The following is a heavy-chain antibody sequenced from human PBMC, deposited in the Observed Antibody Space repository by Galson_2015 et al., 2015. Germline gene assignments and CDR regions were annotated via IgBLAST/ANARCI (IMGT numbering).Heavy chain of an antibody. J-gene: IGHJ4*02. Sequence: ETLSLTCTVSGGSISSSSYYWGWIRQPPGKGLEWIGSIYYSGSTYYNPSLKSRVTISVDTSKNQFSLKLSSVTAADTAVYYCARLRELLHISDYWGQGTLVTVSS. CDR3: ARLRELLHISDY. CDR2: IYYSGST. CDR1: GGSISSSSYY. D-gene: IGHD1-26*01. V-gene: IGHV4-39*01.